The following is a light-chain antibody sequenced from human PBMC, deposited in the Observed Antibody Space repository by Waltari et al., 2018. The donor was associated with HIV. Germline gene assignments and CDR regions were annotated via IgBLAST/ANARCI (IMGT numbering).Light chain of an antibody. CDR1: SSNIGSNT. Sequence: QSVLTQPPSASGTPGQRVTVSCSGSSSNIGSNTVTWFQQLPGTAPKLLLYSNTQRPAGVPDRFSGSQSGTSASLAITGLQSEDEAHYYCAAWEDSLNGWVFGGGTKLTVL. CDR2: SNT. J-gene: IGLJ3*02. V-gene: IGLV1-44*01. CDR3: AAWEDSLNGWV.